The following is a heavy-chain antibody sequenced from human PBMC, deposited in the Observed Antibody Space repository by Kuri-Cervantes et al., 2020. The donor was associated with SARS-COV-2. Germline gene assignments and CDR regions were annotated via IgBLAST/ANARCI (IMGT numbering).Heavy chain of an antibody. J-gene: IGHJ4*02. CDR2: ISYDGSNK. V-gene: IGHV3-30*03. CDR3: ARDRRVGASRPTHFDY. D-gene: IGHD1-26*01. CDR1: GFTFSSYG. Sequence: GESLKISCAASGFTFSSYGMHWVRQAPGKGLEWVAVISYDGSNKYYADSVKGRFTISRDNSKNTLYLQMNSLRTEDTAVYYCARDRRVGASRPTHFDYWGQGTLVTVSS.